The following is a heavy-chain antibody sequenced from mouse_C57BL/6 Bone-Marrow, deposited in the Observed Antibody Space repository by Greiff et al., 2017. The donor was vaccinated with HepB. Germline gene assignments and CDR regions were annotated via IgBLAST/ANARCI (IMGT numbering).Heavy chain of an antibody. D-gene: IGHD1-1*01. CDR3: ARDWYYGSSYQYYFDY. J-gene: IGHJ2*01. CDR1: GYTFTSYW. Sequence: VQLQQPGAELVKPGASVKLSCKASGYTFTSYWMHWVKQRPGQGLEWIGEIDPSDSYTNYNQKFKGKSTLTVDKSSSTAYMQLSSLTSEDSAVYYCARDWYYGSSYQYYFDYWGQGTTLTVSS. V-gene: IGHV1-69*01. CDR2: IDPSDSYT.